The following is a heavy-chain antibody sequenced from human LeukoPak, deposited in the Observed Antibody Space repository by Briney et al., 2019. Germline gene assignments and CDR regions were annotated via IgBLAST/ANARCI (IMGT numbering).Heavy chain of an antibody. J-gene: IGHJ6*02. CDR1: GYTFTSYY. Sequence: ASVKVSCKASGYTFTSYYMHWVRQAPGQGLEWMGIINPSGGSTSYAQKFQGRVTMTRDTSTSTVYMELSSLRSEDTAVYYCARDRPLLWFGDLPRGDSYYYGMDVWGQGTTVTVSS. CDR2: INPSGGST. V-gene: IGHV1-46*01. CDR3: ARDRPLLWFGDLPRGDSYYYGMDV. D-gene: IGHD3-10*01.